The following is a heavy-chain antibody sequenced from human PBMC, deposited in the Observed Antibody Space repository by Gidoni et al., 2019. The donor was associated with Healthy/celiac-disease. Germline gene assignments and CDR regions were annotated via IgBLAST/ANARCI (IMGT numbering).Heavy chain of an antibody. CDR2: IYYSGST. D-gene: IGHD3-10*01. CDR3: ARGARLWFVDPRCIFFDV. Sequence: LLEPGTGVAYRADILPLPCPCSGDPFSRHDWSWIRQPPGKGLEWIGYIYYSGSTNYNPSLKSRVTISVDTSKNQFSLKLSSVTAADTAVYYCARGARLWFVDPRCIFFDVWGHGTMVTVSS. CDR1: GDPFSRHD. J-gene: IGHJ2*01. V-gene: IGHV4-59*11.